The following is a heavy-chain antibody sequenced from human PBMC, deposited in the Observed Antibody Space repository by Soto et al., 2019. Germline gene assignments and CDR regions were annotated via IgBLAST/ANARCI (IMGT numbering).Heavy chain of an antibody. V-gene: IGHV1-69*02. D-gene: IGHD2-2*01. CDR2: IIPILGIA. CDR1: GGTFSSYT. Sequence: SVKVSCKASGGTFSSYTISWVRQAPGQGLEWMGRIIPILGIANYAQKFQGRVTITADKSTSTAYMELSSLRSEDTAVYYCAYCSRTSCQGGRYNWFDPWGQGTLVTVSS. CDR3: AYCSRTSCQGGRYNWFDP. J-gene: IGHJ5*02.